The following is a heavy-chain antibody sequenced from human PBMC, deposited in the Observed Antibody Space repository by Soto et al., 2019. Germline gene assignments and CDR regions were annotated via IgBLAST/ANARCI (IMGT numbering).Heavy chain of an antibody. CDR1: GFTFSSYA. CDR2: ISGSGGST. CDR3: ALTHYYDSSGYYCFDY. J-gene: IGHJ4*02. V-gene: IGHV3-23*01. Sequence: GGSLRLSCAASGFTFSSYAMSWVRQAPGKGLEWASAISGSGGSTYYADSVKGRFTISRDNSKNTLYLQMNSLRAEDTAVYYCALTHYYDSSGYYCFDYWGQGTLVTVSS. D-gene: IGHD3-22*01.